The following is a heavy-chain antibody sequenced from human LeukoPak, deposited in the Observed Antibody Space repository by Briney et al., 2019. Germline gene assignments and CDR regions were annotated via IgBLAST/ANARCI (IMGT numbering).Heavy chain of an antibody. Sequence: GESLEISCKGSGYSFTSYWIGWVRQMPGKGLEWMGIIYPGDSDTRYSPSFQGQVTISADKSISTAYLQWSSLKASDTAMYYCARGSGYEWELLEGYFDYWGQGTLVTVSS. CDR3: ARGSGYEWELLEGYFDY. J-gene: IGHJ4*02. CDR2: IYPGDSDT. V-gene: IGHV5-51*01. D-gene: IGHD1-26*01. CDR1: GYSFTSYW.